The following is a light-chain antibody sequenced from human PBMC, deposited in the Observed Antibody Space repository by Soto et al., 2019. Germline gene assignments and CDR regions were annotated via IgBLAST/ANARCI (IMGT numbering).Light chain of an antibody. CDR2: KAS. CDR3: QQYSIFSLT. J-gene: IGKJ4*01. CDR1: QSISSW. Sequence: DIQMTQSPSTLSASVGDRVTITCRASQSISSWLAWYQQKPGKAPKLLIYKASSLESGVPSRFSGSVSGTEFTLTISSLQPDDFATYYCQQYSIFSLTFGGGTKVEIK. V-gene: IGKV1-5*03.